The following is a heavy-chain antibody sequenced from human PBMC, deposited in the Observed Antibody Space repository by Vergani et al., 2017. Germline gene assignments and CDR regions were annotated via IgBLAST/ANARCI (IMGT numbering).Heavy chain of an antibody. J-gene: IGHJ5*02. CDR3: ARGGRMVRGVINWFDP. V-gene: IGHV4-34*01. CDR1: GGSFSGYY. D-gene: IGHD3-10*01. Sequence: QVQLQQWGAGLLKPSETLSLTCAVYGGSFSGYYWSWIRQPPGKGLEWIGEINHSGSTNYNPSLKSRVTISVDTSKNQFSLKLSSVTAADTAVYHCARGGRMVRGVINWFDPWGQGTLVTVSS. CDR2: INHSGST.